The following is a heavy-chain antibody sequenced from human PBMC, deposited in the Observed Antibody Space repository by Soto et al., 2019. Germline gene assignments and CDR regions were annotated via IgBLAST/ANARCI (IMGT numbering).Heavy chain of an antibody. CDR3: TTSLGPAAPYYYYGMDV. Sequence: PGGSLRLSCAASGFTFSNAWMSWVRQAPGKGLEWVGRIKSKTDGGTTDYAAPVKGRFTISRDDSKNTLYLQMNSLKTEDTAVYYCTTSLGPAAPYYYYGMDVWGQGTTVTVSS. V-gene: IGHV3-15*01. CDR2: IKSKTDGGTT. CDR1: GFTFSNAW. D-gene: IGHD2-2*01. J-gene: IGHJ6*02.